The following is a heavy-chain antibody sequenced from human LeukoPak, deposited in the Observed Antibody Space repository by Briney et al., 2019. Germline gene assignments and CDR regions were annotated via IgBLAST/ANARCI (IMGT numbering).Heavy chain of an antibody. D-gene: IGHD3-22*01. CDR1: GGTFSSYA. CDR3: ARDPSPYFYDSSGYYSYYSDY. V-gene: IGHV1-69*05. Sequence: SVKVSCKASGGTFSSYAISWVRQAPGQGLEWMGMIIPIFGTANYAQKFQGRVTITTDEATSTAYTELSSLRSEDTAVYYCARDPSPYFYDSSGYYSYYSDYWGQGTLVTVSS. J-gene: IGHJ4*02. CDR2: IIPIFGTA.